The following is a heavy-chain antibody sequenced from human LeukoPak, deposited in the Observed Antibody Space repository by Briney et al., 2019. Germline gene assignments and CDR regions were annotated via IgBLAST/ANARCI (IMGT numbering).Heavy chain of an antibody. CDR2: IYTTGST. CDR1: GGSISSVSYY. J-gene: IGHJ4*02. V-gene: IGHV4-61*02. D-gene: IGHD5-24*01. CDR3: ARHVREGYNYLDY. Sequence: SQTLSLTCTVSGGSISSVSYYWTWIRQPAGKGLEWIGRIYTTGSTNYNPSLKSRVTISVDTSKNQFSLRLSAVTAADTALYYCARHVREGYNYLDYWGQGTLVTVSS.